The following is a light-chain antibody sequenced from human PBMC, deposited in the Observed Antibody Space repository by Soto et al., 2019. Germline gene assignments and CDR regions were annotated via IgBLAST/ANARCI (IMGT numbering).Light chain of an antibody. V-gene: IGLV2-23*01. CDR2: EGS. Sequence: QSALTQPASVSGSPGQSITISCTGTSSDVGSYNLVSWYQQHPGKAPKRMIYEGSNRPSGVSKRFSGSKSGNTASLTISGLQAEDEADYYCCSYAGSSTYVFGTGTKLTVL. CDR1: SSDVGSYNL. J-gene: IGLJ1*01. CDR3: CSYAGSSTYV.